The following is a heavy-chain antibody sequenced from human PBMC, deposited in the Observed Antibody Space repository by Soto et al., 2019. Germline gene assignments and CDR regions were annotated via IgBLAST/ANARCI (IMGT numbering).Heavy chain of an antibody. J-gene: IGHJ4*02. CDR1: GGSFSGYY. CDR2: INHSGST. V-gene: IGHV4-34*01. Sequence: QVQLQQWGAGLLKPSETLSLTCAVYGGSFSGYYWSWIRQPPGKGLEWIGEINHSGSTNYNPSLKSRVTISVDTSKNQFSLKLSSVTAADTAVYYCATTATGSYLFDYWGQGTLVTVSS. D-gene: IGHD1-26*01. CDR3: ATTATGSYLFDY.